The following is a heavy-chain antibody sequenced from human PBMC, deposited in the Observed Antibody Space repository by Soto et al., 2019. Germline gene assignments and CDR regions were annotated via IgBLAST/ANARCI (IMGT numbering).Heavy chain of an antibody. D-gene: IGHD2-15*01. J-gene: IGHJ4*02. Sequence: SETLSLTCAVYGGSFSGYYWGWIRQPPGKGLEWIGEINHSGSTNYNPSLKSRVTISVDPSKNQFSLKLSSVTAADTALYYCARFRVYSGGGCYSDYWGQETL. CDR3: ARFRVYSGGGCYSDY. CDR2: INHSGST. CDR1: GGSFSGYY. V-gene: IGHV4-34*01.